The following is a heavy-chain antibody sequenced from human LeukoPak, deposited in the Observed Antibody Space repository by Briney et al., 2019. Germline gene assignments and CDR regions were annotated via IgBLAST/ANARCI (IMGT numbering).Heavy chain of an antibody. CDR2: MNPNSGNT. Sequence: GASVKVSCKASGYTSTSYDINWVRQATGQGLEWMGWMNPNSGNTGYAQKFQGRVTRTRNTSISTAYMELSSLRSEDTAVYYCARHVDIVASLDYWGQGTLVTVSS. CDR3: ARHVDIVASLDY. CDR1: GYTSTSYD. V-gene: IGHV1-8*01. J-gene: IGHJ4*02. D-gene: IGHD5-12*01.